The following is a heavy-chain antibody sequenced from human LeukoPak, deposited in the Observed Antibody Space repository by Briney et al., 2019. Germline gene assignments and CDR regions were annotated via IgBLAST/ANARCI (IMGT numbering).Heavy chain of an antibody. V-gene: IGHV4-39*01. CDR3: ARQTGSGLFILP. CDR2: IYYSGNT. Sequence: SSETLSLTCTVSGVSISSSNFYWGWIRHPPGKGLEWIGSIYYSGNTYYNASLKSQVSISIDTSKNQFSLRLTSVTAADTAGYYCARQTGSGLFILPGGQGTLVTVSS. D-gene: IGHD3/OR15-3a*01. CDR1: GVSISSSNFY. J-gene: IGHJ4*02.